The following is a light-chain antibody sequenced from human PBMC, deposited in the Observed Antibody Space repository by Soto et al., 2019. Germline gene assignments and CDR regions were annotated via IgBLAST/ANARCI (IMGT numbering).Light chain of an antibody. Sequence: SYELTQPPSVSVSPGQTARITCSGDALPKQYAYWYQQKPGQAPVLVKYKDSERPSGIPERFSGSSSGTTVTLTISGVQAEDEADYYCQSADSSYVVFGGGTKVTVL. J-gene: IGLJ2*01. CDR1: ALPKQY. V-gene: IGLV3-25*03. CDR3: QSADSSYVV. CDR2: KDS.